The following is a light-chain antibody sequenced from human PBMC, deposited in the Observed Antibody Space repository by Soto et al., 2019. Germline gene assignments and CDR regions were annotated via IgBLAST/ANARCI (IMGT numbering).Light chain of an antibody. Sequence: DIVMTQSPDSLAVSPGERATINCKSSQSVLYSSNNKDYLAWYQQKPGQPPKLLIYWASTRESGVPDRFSGSGSGTDFTLTISSLQAEDVAVYYCQQYYSTPPAFGGGTKVEIK. CDR2: WAS. CDR1: QSVLYSSNNKDY. V-gene: IGKV4-1*01. J-gene: IGKJ4*01. CDR3: QQYYSTPPA.